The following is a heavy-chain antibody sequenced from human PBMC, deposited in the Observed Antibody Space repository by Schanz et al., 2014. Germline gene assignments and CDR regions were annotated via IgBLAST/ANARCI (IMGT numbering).Heavy chain of an antibody. D-gene: IGHD1-26*01. CDR3: AKVVASGPTTGPFDP. Sequence: QVQLVESGGGVVQRWGSLRLSCAASGFIFSNYGMHWVRQAPGKGLEWVAFIWSDGSRTHHAESVKGRFTISRDNSRNTLYLQMDSLRDEDTALYYCAKVVASGPTTGPFDPWGQGTLVTVSS. CDR2: IWSDGSRT. J-gene: IGHJ5*02. CDR1: GFIFSNYG. V-gene: IGHV3-30*02.